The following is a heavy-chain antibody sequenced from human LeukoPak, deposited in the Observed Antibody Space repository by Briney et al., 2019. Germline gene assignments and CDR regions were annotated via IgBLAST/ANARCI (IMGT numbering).Heavy chain of an antibody. J-gene: IGHJ4*02. CDR3: ASSQVWDWLLPKHAPFYFDY. V-gene: IGHV4-34*01. CDR1: GGSFSGYY. Sequence: SETLSLTCAVYGGSFSGYYWSWIRQPPGKGLEWIGEINHSGSTNYNPSLKSRVTISVDTSKNQFSLKLSSVTAADTAVYYCASSQVWDWLLPKHAPFYFDYWGQGTLVTVSS. CDR2: INHSGST. D-gene: IGHD3/OR15-3a*01.